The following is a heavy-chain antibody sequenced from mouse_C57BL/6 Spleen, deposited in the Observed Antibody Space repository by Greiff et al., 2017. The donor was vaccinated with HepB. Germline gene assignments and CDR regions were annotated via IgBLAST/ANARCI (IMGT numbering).Heavy chain of an antibody. D-gene: IGHD1-1*01. Sequence: QVQLQQPGAELVRPGSSVKLSCKASGYTFTSYWMHWVKQRPIQGLEWIGNIDPSDSETHYNQKFKDKATLTVDKSSSTAYMQLSSLTSEDSAVYYCARSEGYYYGSSDYWGQGTTLTVSS. CDR3: ARSEGYYYGSSDY. V-gene: IGHV1-52*01. J-gene: IGHJ2*01. CDR1: GYTFTSYW. CDR2: IDPSDSET.